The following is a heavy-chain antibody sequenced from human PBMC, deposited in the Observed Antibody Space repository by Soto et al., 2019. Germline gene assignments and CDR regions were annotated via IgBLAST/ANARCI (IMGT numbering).Heavy chain of an antibody. CDR1: GFTFSSRP. CDR3: ARDHDYRYFDY. Sequence: QVQLVESGGGVVQPGRSLRLSCAASGFTFSSRPMHWVRQAPGKGLEWVSVISSDGRNEYYADSVKRRFTISRDNSKNTVYLQMNRLRAEDTAVYYCARDHDYRYFDYWGQGTLVTVSS. J-gene: IGHJ4*02. D-gene: IGHD4-17*01. V-gene: IGHV3-30*04. CDR2: ISSDGRNE.